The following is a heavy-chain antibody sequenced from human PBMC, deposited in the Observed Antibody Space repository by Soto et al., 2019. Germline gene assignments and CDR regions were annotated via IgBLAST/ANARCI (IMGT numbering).Heavy chain of an antibody. CDR3: GSGPSTTWIEN. CDR1: GTSISSYY. D-gene: IGHD2-2*01. V-gene: IGHV4-59*08. CDR2: IHYSGTT. J-gene: IGHJ4*02. Sequence: SETLSLTCTVSGTSISSYYWSWIRQPPGKGLERLANIHYSGTTNYNPSLASRLTLSVDTAKNLFSLKLSSVTAADSAMYYCGSGPSTTWIENWGLGTKVTLSS.